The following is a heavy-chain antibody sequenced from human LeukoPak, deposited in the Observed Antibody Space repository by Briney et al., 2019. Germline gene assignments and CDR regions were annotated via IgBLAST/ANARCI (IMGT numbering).Heavy chain of an antibody. V-gene: IGHV4-31*03. D-gene: IGHD3-16*02. J-gene: IGHJ3*02. CDR2: IYYSGST. Sequence: PSQTLSLTCTVSGGSISSGGYDWSWLRQHPGKGLEWIGYIYYSGSTYYNPSLKSRVTISVDTSKTQFSLKLSSVTAEDTAVYYCARGRYDYVWGSYRYGGHAFDIWGQGTMVTVSS. CDR3: ARGRYDYVWGSYRYGGHAFDI. CDR1: GGSISSGGYD.